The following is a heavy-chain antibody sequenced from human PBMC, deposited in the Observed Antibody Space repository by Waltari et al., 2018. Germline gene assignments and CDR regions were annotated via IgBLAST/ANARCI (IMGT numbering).Heavy chain of an antibody. D-gene: IGHD1-26*01. CDR3: ASSRWDKGAFDI. J-gene: IGHJ3*02. CDR2: IYYSGST. CDR1: GGSISSYY. Sequence: QVQLQESDPGLVKPSETLSLTCTVSGGSISSYYWSWIRQPPGKGLEWIGYIYYSGSTNSNPALKSRVTISVDTSKNQFSLKLSSVTAADTAVYYCASSRWDKGAFDIWGQGTMVTVSS. V-gene: IGHV4-59*01.